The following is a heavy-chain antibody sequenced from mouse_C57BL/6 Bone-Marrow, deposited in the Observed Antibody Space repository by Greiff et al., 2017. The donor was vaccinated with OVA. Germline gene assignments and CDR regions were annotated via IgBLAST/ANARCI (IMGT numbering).Heavy chain of an antibody. V-gene: IGHV1-55*01. CDR3: ASCKTPYYCGSIYKAMDD. D-gene: IGHD1-1*01. CDR1: GYTFTSYW. CDR2: IYPGSGST. Sequence: QVQLQQPGAELVKPGASVKMSCKASGYTFTSYWITWVKQRPGQGLEWIGDIYPGSGSTNYNEKFKSKAILTVDTSSSTAYMQLSSLTSEDSAVYYCASCKTPYYCGSIYKAMDDWGQGTSVTVSS. J-gene: IGHJ4*01.